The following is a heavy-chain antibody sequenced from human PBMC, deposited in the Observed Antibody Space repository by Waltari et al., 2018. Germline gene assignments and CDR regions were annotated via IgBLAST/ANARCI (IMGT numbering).Heavy chain of an antibody. D-gene: IGHD6-19*01. V-gene: IGHV3-30*02. CDR2: IRYDGSNK. CDR1: GFTFSTYG. J-gene: IGHJ4*02. Sequence: QVQLVESGGGVVQPGGSLRLSCAASGFTFSTYGMHWVRQAPGKGLEGGAFIRYDGSNKYYGDSVKGRFTISRDNSKNTLYLQMNSLRAEDTAVYYCAKALYSSGWYEGVDYWGQGTLVTVSS. CDR3: AKALYSSGWYEGVDY.